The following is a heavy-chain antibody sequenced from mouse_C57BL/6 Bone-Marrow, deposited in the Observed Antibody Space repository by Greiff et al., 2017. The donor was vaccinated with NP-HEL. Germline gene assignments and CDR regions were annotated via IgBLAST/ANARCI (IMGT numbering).Heavy chain of an antibody. V-gene: IGHV2-2*01. CDR3: ARNSKSSPYYAMDY. D-gene: IGHD2-5*01. CDR2: IWSGGST. J-gene: IGHJ4*01. CDR1: GFSLTSYG. Sequence: VKLVESGPGLVQPSQSLSITCTVSGFSLTSYGVHWVRQSPGKGLEWLGVIWSGGSTDYNAAFISRLSISKDNSKSQVFFKMNSLQADDTAIYYCARNSKSSPYYAMDYWGQGTSVTVSS.